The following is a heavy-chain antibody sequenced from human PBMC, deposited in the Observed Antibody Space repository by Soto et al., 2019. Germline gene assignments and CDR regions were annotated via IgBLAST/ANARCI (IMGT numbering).Heavy chain of an antibody. J-gene: IGHJ4*02. V-gene: IGHV3-20*01. CDR3: ARACVGVYSSSAEYYFDY. D-gene: IGHD6-6*01. CDR2: INWNGGST. Sequence: EVQLVESGGGVVRPGGSLRLSCAASGFTFDDYGMSWVRQAPGKGLEWVSGINWNGGSTGYADSVKGRFTISRDNAKNSLYLQMNSLRAEDTALYHCARACVGVYSSSAEYYFDYWGQGTLVTVSS. CDR1: GFTFDDYG.